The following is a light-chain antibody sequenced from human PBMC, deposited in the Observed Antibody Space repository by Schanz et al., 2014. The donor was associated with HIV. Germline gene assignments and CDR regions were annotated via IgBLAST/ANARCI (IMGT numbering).Light chain of an antibody. V-gene: IGKV3-15*01. CDR1: QSVSDN. CDR2: GAS. CDR3: QQRSNWPST. Sequence: EILMTQSPATLSVSPGEEATLSCRASQSVSDNLAWYQQKPGQSPRLLVYGASTRATGIPGRFSGSWSGTEFTLTISSLEPEDFAVYYCQQRSNWPSTFGQGTKLEIK. J-gene: IGKJ2*02.